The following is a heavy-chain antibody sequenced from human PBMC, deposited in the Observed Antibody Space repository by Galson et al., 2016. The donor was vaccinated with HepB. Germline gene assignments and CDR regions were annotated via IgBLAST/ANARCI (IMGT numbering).Heavy chain of an antibody. CDR3: ARPGYCSGSSCYVPFDI. D-gene: IGHD2-15*01. V-gene: IGHV3-74*03. J-gene: IGHJ3*02. Sequence: SLRLSCAASGFTFSSYWMHWVRPAPGKGLVWVSRINNDGSNTTYADSVKGRFTISRDNAKNTLYLQMDSLRAEDTAVYYCARPGYCSGSSCYVPFDIWGQGTMATVAS. CDR2: INNDGSNT. CDR1: GFTFSSYW.